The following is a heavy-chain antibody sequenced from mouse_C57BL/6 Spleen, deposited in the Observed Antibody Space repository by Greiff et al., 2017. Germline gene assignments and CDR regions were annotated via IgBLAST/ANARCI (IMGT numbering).Heavy chain of an antibody. Sequence: VQLQQPGAELVKPGASVKLSCKASGYTFTSYWMHWVKQRPGQGLEWIGMIHPNSGSTNYNEKFKSKATLTVDKSSSTAYMQLSSLTSEDSAVYYCARERLGRYYAMDYWGQGTSVTVSS. V-gene: IGHV1-64*01. D-gene: IGHD4-1*01. J-gene: IGHJ4*01. CDR1: GYTFTSYW. CDR3: ARERLGRYYAMDY. CDR2: IHPNSGST.